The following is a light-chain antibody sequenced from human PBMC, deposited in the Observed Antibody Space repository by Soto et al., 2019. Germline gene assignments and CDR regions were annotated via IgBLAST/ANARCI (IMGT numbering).Light chain of an antibody. CDR3: QQRSNWPLT. V-gene: IGKV3-11*01. CDR2: DAS. J-gene: IGKJ3*01. Sequence: EIVLTQSPATLSLSPGERATLSCRASQSVSTYLAWYRQKPGQAPRLLIYDASNRATGIPARFSGSGSGTDFTLTISSLEPEDFAVYYCQQRSNWPLTFGPGTKVDSK. CDR1: QSVSTY.